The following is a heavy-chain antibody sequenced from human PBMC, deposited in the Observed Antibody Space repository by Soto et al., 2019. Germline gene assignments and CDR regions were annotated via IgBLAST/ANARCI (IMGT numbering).Heavy chain of an antibody. V-gene: IGHV4-34*01. D-gene: IGHD6-6*01. CDR1: GGSFSGYY. CDR3: ARAARAYYFDY. CDR2: INRSGSN. Sequence: SETLSLTCAVYGGSFSGYYWSWIRQPPGKGLEWIGEINRSGSNNYNPSLRSRVTISVDTSKNQFSLKLSSVTAADTAVYYCARAARAYYFDYWGQGTRVTVSS. J-gene: IGHJ4*02.